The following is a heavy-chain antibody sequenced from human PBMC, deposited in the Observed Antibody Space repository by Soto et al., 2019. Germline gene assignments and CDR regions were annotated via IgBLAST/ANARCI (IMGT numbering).Heavy chain of an antibody. Sequence: SETLSLTCAVSGGSISSSHWWGWVRQSPGKGLECIGEIYHSGSTNYNPSLKSRITMSVDKSKNQFSVNLSSVTAADTAVYYCVRDADETAIVPAPWLVWGRGTMVNVSS. CDR2: IYHSGST. CDR3: VRDADETAIVPAPWLV. D-gene: IGHD2-21*02. J-gene: IGHJ3*01. V-gene: IGHV4-4*02. CDR1: GGSISSSHW.